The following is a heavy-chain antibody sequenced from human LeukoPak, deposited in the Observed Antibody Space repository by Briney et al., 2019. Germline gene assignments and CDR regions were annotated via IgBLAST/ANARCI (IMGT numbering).Heavy chain of an antibody. Sequence: ASVKVSCKASGYTFTTYYIHWARQAPGQGLEWMGGIIPIFGTANYAQKFQGRVTITADESTSTAYMELSSLRSEDTAVYYCARFSGYDSFYHYWGQGTLVTVSS. V-gene: IGHV1-69*13. CDR3: ARFSGYDSFYHY. CDR2: IIPIFGTA. D-gene: IGHD5-12*01. CDR1: GYTFTTYY. J-gene: IGHJ4*02.